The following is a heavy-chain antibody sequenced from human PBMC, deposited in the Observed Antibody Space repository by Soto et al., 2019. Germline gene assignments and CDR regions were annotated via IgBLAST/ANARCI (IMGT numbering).Heavy chain of an antibody. D-gene: IGHD3-22*01. CDR1: GGTFSSYT. CDR3: ARYNSYDSSGYYYVGFHWFDP. J-gene: IGHJ5*02. Sequence: SVKVSCKASGGTFSSYTISWVRQAPGQGLEWMGRIIPILGIANYADSVKGRFTISRDNSKNTLYLQMNSLRAEDTAVYYCARYNSYDSSGYYYVGFHWFDPWGQGTLVTVSS. CDR2: IIPILGIA. V-gene: IGHV1-69*02.